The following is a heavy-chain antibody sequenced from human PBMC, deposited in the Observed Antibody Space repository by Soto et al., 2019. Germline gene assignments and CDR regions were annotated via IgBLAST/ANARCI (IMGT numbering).Heavy chain of an antibody. CDR3: ARVKRRTGRPQPPVYGMDV. CDR1: GGTFSSYA. Sequence: QVQLVQSGAEVKKPGSSVKVSCKASGGTFSSYAISWVRQAPGQGLEWMGGIIPIFGTANYAQKFQGRVTITADESTSTDYMEMSSLRSEDTAVYYCARVKRRTGRPQPPVYGMDVWGQGTTVTVSS. V-gene: IGHV1-69*01. D-gene: IGHD3-9*01. J-gene: IGHJ6*02. CDR2: IIPIFGTA.